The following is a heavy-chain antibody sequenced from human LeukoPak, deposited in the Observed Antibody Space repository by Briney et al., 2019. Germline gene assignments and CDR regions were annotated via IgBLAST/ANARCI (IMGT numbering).Heavy chain of an antibody. V-gene: IGHV3-53*01. J-gene: IGHJ4*02. Sequence: GGSLRLSCAASGFTVRTNYMSWVRQAPGKGPEWVSLIHDDSSTYYTDSVKGRFTISRDNSKNTLYLQMNSLRAEDTAVYYCAREENHIVTTSYYFDHWGQGTLVTVSS. CDR3: AREENHIVTTSYYFDH. CDR2: IHDDSST. D-gene: IGHD5-12*01. CDR1: GFTVRTNY.